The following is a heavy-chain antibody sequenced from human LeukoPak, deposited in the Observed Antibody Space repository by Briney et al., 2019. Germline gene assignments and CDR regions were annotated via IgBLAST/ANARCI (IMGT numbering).Heavy chain of an antibody. J-gene: IGHJ4*02. D-gene: IGHD4-23*01. V-gene: IGHV1-2*02. CDR1: GYTFTGYY. CDR2: INPNSGGT. Sequence: ASVKVSCKASGYTFTGYYMHLGRQAPGQGLEWMGWINPNSGGTNYAQKFQGRGTMTRDTSISTAYMELRSLRTDDAAVSYCATTGVTNYFDSWGQGTLVTVSS. CDR3: ATTGVTNYFDS.